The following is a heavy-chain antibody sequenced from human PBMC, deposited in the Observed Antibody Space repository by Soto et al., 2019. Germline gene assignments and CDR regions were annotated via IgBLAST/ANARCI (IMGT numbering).Heavy chain of an antibody. Sequence: QVQLVQSGDELRKPGSSVKVSCKASGYIFVNYGIAWVQQAPGQGLQWMGWISPYSGNTHYASKVQGRLTMTTDTSTGTAYMDQGCLTSADTAVYYFATVDNDATPHPQAGCGQVTTVTVSS. CDR2: ISPYSGNT. CDR3: ATVDNDATPHPQAG. D-gene: IGHD1-26*01. J-gene: IGHJ6*02. CDR1: GYIFVNYG. V-gene: IGHV1-18*01.